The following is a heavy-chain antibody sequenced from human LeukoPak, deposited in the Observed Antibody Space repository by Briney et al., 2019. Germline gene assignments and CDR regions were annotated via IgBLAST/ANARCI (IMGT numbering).Heavy chain of an antibody. CDR3: ARVPAISYYYDSSGTTDRSWFDP. CDR2: ISAYNGNT. J-gene: IGHJ5*02. V-gene: IGHV1-18*01. Sequence: ASVKVSCKASGYTFTSYGISWVRQAPGQGLEWMGGISAYNGNTNYAQKLQGRVTMTRDTSISTAYMELSRLRSDDTAVYYCARVPAISYYYDSSGTTDRSWFDPWGQGTLVTVSS. CDR1: GYTFTSYG. D-gene: IGHD3-22*01.